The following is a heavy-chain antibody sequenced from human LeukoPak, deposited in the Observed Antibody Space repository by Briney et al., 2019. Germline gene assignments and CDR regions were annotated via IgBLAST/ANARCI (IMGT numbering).Heavy chain of an antibody. V-gene: IGHV4-59*08. J-gene: IGHJ4*02. CDR3: ARLYSSGWYYFDY. D-gene: IGHD6-19*01. CDR1: GGSISSYY. Sequence: PSETLSLTCTVSGGSISSYYWSWIRQPPGKGLEWIGYIYYSGSINYNPSLKSRVTISVDTSKNQFSLKLSSVTAADTAVYYCARLYSSGWYYFDYWGQGTLVTVSS. CDR2: IYYSGSI.